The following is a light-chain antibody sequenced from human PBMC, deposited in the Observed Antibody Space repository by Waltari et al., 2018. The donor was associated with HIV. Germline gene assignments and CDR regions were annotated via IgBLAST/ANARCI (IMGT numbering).Light chain of an antibody. Sequence: QSVLTQPPSASGTPGQRVTISCSGSSSNIGSKYVYWYQQLPGTAPKLLIYRNNQRPSGVPDRFSGSKSGTSASLAISGLRSEDEADYYCAAWDDNLSGWLFGGGTKLTVL. CDR3: AAWDDNLSGWL. V-gene: IGLV1-47*01. CDR2: RNN. CDR1: SSNIGSKY. J-gene: IGLJ3*02.